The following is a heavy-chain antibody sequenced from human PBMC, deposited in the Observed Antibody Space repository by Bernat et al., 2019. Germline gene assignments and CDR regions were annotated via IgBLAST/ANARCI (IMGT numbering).Heavy chain of an antibody. D-gene: IGHD3-9*01. V-gene: IGHV3-23*04. CDR1: GFTFGDYA. CDR3: AKVGYFDWLLYYFDY. J-gene: IGHJ4*02. CDR2: ISGSGGST. Sequence: EVQLVESGGGLVQPGRSLRLSCTASGFTFGDYAMSWVRQAPGKGLEWVSAISGSGGSTYYADSVKGRFTISRDNSKNTLYLQMNSLRAEDTAVYYCAKVGYFDWLLYYFDYWGQGTLVTVSS.